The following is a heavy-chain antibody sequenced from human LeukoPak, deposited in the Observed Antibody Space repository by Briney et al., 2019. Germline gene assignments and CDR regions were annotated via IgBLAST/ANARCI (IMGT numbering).Heavy chain of an antibody. Sequence: GASVKVSCKASGYTFTGYYMHWVRQAPGQGLEWMGWINPNSGGTDYAQKFQGRVTMTRDTSISTAYMELSRLRSDDTAAYYCARDLRGSSTSGDYWGQGTLVTVSS. CDR1: GYTFTGYY. CDR2: INPNSGGT. J-gene: IGHJ4*02. V-gene: IGHV1-2*02. CDR3: ARDLRGSSTSGDY. D-gene: IGHD3-16*01.